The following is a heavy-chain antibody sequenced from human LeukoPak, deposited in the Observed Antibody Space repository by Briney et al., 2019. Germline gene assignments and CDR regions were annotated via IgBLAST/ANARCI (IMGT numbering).Heavy chain of an antibody. V-gene: IGHV1-3*03. CDR2: INAGNGNT. CDR3: ARGFGSWYSEYNWFDP. D-gene: IGHD6-13*01. J-gene: IGHJ5*02. Sequence: ASVKVSCKASGYTFTSYGISWVRQAPGQGLEWMGWINAGNGNTKYSQEFQGRVTITRDTSASTAYMELSSLRSEDMAVYYCARGFGSWYSEYNWFDPWGQGTLVTVSS. CDR1: GYTFTSYG.